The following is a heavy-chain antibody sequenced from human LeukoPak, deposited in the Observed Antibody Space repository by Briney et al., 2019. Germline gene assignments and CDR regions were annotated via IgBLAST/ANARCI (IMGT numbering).Heavy chain of an antibody. J-gene: IGHJ5*02. CDR3: ARAAAGTVFWFDP. V-gene: IGHV3-11*05. D-gene: IGHD6-13*01. Sequence: GGSLRLSCAASGFTFSDYYMSWIRQAPGKGLEWVSYISSSSSYTNYADSVKGRFTISRDKAKNSLYLQINSLRAENTAVYYCARAAAGTVFWFDPWGQGTLVTVSS. CDR1: GFTFSDYY. CDR2: ISSSSSYT.